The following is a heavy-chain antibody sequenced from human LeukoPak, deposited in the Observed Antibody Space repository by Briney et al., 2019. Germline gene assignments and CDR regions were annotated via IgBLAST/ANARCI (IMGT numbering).Heavy chain of an antibody. CDR2: ISYDGSNK. Sequence: GRSLRLSCAASGFTFSSYGMHWVRQAPGKGLEWVAVISYDGSNKYYADSVKGRFTISRDNSKNTLYLQMNSLRAEDTAVYYCASLSGVVTFWGQGTLVTVSS. V-gene: IGHV3-30*03. CDR1: GFTFSSYG. D-gene: IGHD2-21*02. CDR3: ASLSGVVTF. J-gene: IGHJ4*02.